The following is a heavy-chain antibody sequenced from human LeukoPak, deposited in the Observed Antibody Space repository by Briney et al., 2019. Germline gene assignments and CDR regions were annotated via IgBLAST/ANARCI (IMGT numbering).Heavy chain of an antibody. Sequence: PGGSLRLSCAASGFTFSSYGMHWVRQAPGKGLEWVAFIRYDGSNKYYADSVKGRFTISRDNSKNTLYLQMNSLRDEDTAVYYCARDRVRKGYGDYVPLDYWGQGTLVTVSS. D-gene: IGHD4-17*01. CDR2: IRYDGSNK. V-gene: IGHV3-30*02. J-gene: IGHJ4*02. CDR3: ARDRVRKGYGDYVPLDY. CDR1: GFTFSSYG.